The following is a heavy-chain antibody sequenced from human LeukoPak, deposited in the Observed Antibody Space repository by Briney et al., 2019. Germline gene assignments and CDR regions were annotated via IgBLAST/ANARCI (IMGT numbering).Heavy chain of an antibody. V-gene: IGHV2-5*02. Sequence: SGPTLVKPTQTLTLTCTFSGFSLSTSGVGVGWIRQPPGKALGWFALIYGDDDKGYSPSLKSRLTITKDTSKNQVDLTMTNMDPVDTATYYCAHSPSQYSSSWSFDYWGQGTLVTVTS. CDR1: GFSLSTSGVG. J-gene: IGHJ4*02. CDR3: AHSPSQYSSSWSFDY. D-gene: IGHD6-13*01. CDR2: IYGDDDK.